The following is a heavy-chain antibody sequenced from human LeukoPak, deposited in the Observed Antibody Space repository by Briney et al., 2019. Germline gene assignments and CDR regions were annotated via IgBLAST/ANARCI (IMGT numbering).Heavy chain of an antibody. CDR1: GYSIYTAFY. CDR3: ARFAAPQLTRIDY. J-gene: IGHJ4*02. D-gene: IGHD1-1*01. Sequence: SETVSLTCAVSGYSIYTAFYLGWIRQPPGKGLGWIGTIYYSGNTLYNLSLKGRLTISVDTSTNQFSLRLSSVTAADTAVYYCARFAAPQLTRIDYWGQGILVTVSS. CDR2: IYYSGNT. V-gene: IGHV4-38-2*01.